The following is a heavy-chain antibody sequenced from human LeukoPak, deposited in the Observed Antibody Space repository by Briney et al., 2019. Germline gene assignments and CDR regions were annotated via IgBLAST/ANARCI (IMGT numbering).Heavy chain of an antibody. J-gene: IGHJ4*02. V-gene: IGHV4-59*01. CDR2: IYYSGST. CDR1: GGSISSYY. D-gene: IGHD6-13*01. Sequence: SETLSLTCTVSGGSISSYYWSWIRQPPGKGLEWIGYIYYSGSTNYNPSLKSRVTISVDTSKNQLSLKLSSVTAADPAVYYCAREAAAGRDRPLYFDYWGQGTLVTVSS. CDR3: AREAAAGRDRPLYFDY.